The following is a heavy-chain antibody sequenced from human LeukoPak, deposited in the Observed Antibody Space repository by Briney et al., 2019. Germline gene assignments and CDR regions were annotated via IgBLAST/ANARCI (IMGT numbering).Heavy chain of an antibody. D-gene: IGHD4-17*01. V-gene: IGHV3-21*01. CDR2: ISSSSSYI. J-gene: IGHJ4*02. CDR3: ARYRTTVTTKYYFDY. CDR1: GFTFSSYS. Sequence: GGSLRLSCAASGFTFSSYSMNWVRQAPGKGLEWVSPISSSSSYIYYADSVKGRFTISRDNAKNSLYLQMNSLRAEDTAVYYCARYRTTVTTKYYFDYWGQGTLVTVSS.